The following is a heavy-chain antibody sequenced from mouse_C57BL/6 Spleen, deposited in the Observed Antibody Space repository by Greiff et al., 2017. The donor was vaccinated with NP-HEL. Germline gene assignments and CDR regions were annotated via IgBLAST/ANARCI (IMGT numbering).Heavy chain of an antibody. CDR1: GYTFTSYW. CDR3: ARSWDVAY. Sequence: VKLQQPGAELVKPGASVKLSCKASGYTFTSYWMQWVKQRPGQGLEWIGEIDPSDSYTNYNQKFKGKATLTVDTSSSTAYMQLSSLTSEDSAVYYCARSWDVAYWGQGTLVTVSA. J-gene: IGHJ3*01. D-gene: IGHD4-1*01. CDR2: IDPSDSYT. V-gene: IGHV1-50*01.